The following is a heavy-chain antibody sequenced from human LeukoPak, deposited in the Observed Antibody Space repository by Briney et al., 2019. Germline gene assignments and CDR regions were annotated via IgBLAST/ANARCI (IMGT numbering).Heavy chain of an antibody. D-gene: IGHD5-18*01. J-gene: IGHJ4*02. CDR2: ISAYNGNT. V-gene: IGHV1-18*01. Sequence: ASVKVSCKASGYTFTSYGISGVRQAPGQGLEWMGWISAYNGNTNYAQKLQGRVTMTTDTSTTTAYMELRNLRSDDTAIYYCARQVDTAMALPDYWGQGTLVTVSS. CDR1: GYTFTSYG. CDR3: ARQVDTAMALPDY.